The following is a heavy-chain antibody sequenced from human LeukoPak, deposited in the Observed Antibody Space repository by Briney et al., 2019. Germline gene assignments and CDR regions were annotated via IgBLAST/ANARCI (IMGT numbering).Heavy chain of an antibody. J-gene: IGHJ6*02. V-gene: IGHV3-23*01. Sequence: GGSLRLSCGASGFTFSSYAMSWVRQAPGKGLEWVSVISGSEDRTLYADSVKGRFTISKDNAKNSLYLQMNSLRAEDTALYHCARNNGMDVWGQGTTVIVSS. CDR1: GFTFSSYA. CDR2: ISGSEDRT. CDR3: ARNNGMDV.